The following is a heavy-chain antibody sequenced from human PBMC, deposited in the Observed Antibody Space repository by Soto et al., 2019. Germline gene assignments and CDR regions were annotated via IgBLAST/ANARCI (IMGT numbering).Heavy chain of an antibody. Sequence: GGSLRLSCAASGFIFGDVYMTWIRQAPGKGLEWISEISGTTNYRNYADSVKGRFTVSRENTKNTLYLEMDSLRAEDTAVYFCSLYPYDSFTGYNDWFDSWGQGTLVTVSS. CDR2: ISGTTNYR. D-gene: IGHD3-9*01. CDR3: SLYPYDSFTGYNDWFDS. CDR1: GFIFGDVY. V-gene: IGHV3-11*03. J-gene: IGHJ5*01.